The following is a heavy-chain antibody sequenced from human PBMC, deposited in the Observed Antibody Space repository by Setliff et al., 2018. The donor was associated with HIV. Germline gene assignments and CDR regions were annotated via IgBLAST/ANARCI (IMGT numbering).Heavy chain of an antibody. Sequence: ASVKVSCKASEQIFTSYTINWVRQAAGQRPEWLGWITLKRGDTGYVGKFQGRLSMSRDTSTSTAYMELNSLTSDDTAVYFCAGRLRSSFLLQGNSGPFEIWGQGTTVTVSS. CDR2: ITLKRGDT. CDR3: AGRLRSSFLLQGNSGPFEI. V-gene: IGHV1-8*01. J-gene: IGHJ6*02. CDR1: EQIFTSYT. D-gene: IGHD2-2*01.